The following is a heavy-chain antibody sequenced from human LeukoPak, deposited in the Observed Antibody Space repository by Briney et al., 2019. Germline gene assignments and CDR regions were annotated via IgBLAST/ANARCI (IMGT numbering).Heavy chain of an antibody. J-gene: IGHJ4*02. D-gene: IGHD1-1*01. CDR3: AKDRTTSPRIFDY. CDR1: GFTFSNAW. CDR2: LSASGGTT. V-gene: IGHV3-23*01. Sequence: GGSLRLSCAASGFTFSNAWMSWVRQAPGKGLEWVSGLSASGGTTFYADSVKGRFTISRDISKNTLYLQMNSLRVDDTAVYYCAKDRTTSPRIFDYWGQGSLVTVSS.